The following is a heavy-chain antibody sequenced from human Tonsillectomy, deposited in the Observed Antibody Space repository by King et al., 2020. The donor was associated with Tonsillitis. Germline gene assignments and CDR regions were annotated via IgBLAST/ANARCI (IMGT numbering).Heavy chain of an antibody. CDR2: ISGSGYKT. J-gene: IGHJ4*02. V-gene: IGHV3-23*04. D-gene: IGHD2-15*01. CDR1: GFTFRSYA. Sequence: VQLVESGGGLVQPGGPLRLSCAASGFTFRSYALSWVRQSPGKGLQWVSAISGSGYKTYYIDSVKGRFTISRDNSKNTVSLQMNSRRAEDTGVYYCVGEMLTGSCADYWGQGTLVTVSS. CDR3: VGEMLTGSCADY.